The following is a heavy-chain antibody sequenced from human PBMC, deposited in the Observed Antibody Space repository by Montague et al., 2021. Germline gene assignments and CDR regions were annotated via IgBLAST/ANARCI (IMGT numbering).Heavy chain of an antibody. Sequence: SETLSLTCRVSGGSINGYYWSWIRQPPGKGLEWIGSVYYSGSTDYNPSLKSRVTMSVDTSKNQFSLRLNSVTAADTAVYFCARPTFYELASIYYYVMDVWGQGTTVTVSS. CDR1: GGSINGYY. CDR2: VYYSGST. CDR3: ARPTFYELASIYYYVMDV. V-gene: IGHV4-59*12. D-gene: IGHD2/OR15-2a*01. J-gene: IGHJ6*02.